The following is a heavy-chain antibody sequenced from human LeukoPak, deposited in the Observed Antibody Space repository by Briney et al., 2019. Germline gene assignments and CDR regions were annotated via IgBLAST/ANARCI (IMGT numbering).Heavy chain of an antibody. Sequence: SETLSLTCAVYGGSFSGYYWGWIRQPPGKGLEWIGEINHSGSTNYNPSLKSRVTISVDTSKNQFSLKLSSVTAADTAVYYCARIGVGATTGVNYWGQGTLVTVSS. D-gene: IGHD1-26*01. J-gene: IGHJ4*02. V-gene: IGHV4-34*01. CDR3: ARIGVGATTGVNY. CDR1: GGSFSGYY. CDR2: INHSGST.